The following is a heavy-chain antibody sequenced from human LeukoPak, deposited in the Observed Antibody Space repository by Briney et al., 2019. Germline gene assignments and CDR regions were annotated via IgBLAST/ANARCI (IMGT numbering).Heavy chain of an antibody. V-gene: IGHV3-7*01. D-gene: IGHD5-18*01. CDR1: GFTFSSYY. J-gene: IGHJ4*02. Sequence: GGSLRLSCAASGFTFSSYYMSWVRQAPGKGLEWVANIKKDGSEKYYVDSVKGRFTISRDNAKTSLYLQMISLRAEDTAVYYCARHLSGVTGYTYGRGIDYWGQGTLVTVSS. CDR2: IKKDGSEK. CDR3: ARHLSGVTGYTYGRGIDY.